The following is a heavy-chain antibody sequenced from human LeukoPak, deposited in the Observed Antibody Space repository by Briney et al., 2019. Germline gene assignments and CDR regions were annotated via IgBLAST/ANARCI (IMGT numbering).Heavy chain of an antibody. D-gene: IGHD3-10*01. CDR3: ARDGPMVRGVMPYGMDV. Sequence: PGGSLRLSCAASGFTVSSNYMSWVRQAPGKGLEWVSVIYSGGSTYYADSVKGRFTISRDNSKNTLYLQVNSLRAEDTAVYYCARDGPMVRGVMPYGMDVWGQGTTVTVSS. J-gene: IGHJ6*02. CDR1: GFTVSSNY. V-gene: IGHV3-66*02. CDR2: IYSGGST.